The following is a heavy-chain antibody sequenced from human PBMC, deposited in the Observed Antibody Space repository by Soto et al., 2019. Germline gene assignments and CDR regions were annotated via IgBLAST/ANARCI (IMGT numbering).Heavy chain of an antibody. Sequence: SEHLSITCAVYGGSFSGYYWSWIRQPPGKGLEWIGEINHSGSTNYNPSLKSRVTISVDTSKNQFSLKLSSVNAADTAVYYCARTMPEYYDVCSGYGPRPGIAWDFWGPGTLVT. D-gene: IGHD3-3*01. CDR2: INHSGST. CDR3: ARTMPEYYDVCSGYGPRPGIAWDF. J-gene: IGHJ4*02. CDR1: GGSFSGYY. V-gene: IGHV4-34*01.